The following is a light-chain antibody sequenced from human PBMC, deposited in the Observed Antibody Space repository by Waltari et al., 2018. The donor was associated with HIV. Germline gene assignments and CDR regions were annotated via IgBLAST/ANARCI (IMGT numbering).Light chain of an antibody. J-gene: IGLJ2*01. CDR2: DVS. CDR3: ASHAGSKDV. CDR1: SSDIGAYNY. Sequence: QSALTQPPSASGSPGPSVTIPCTGTSSDIGAYNYVSWFQHHPGKAPKLMIFDVSKRPSGVPDRFSGSKSGNTASLTVSGLQAEDEADYYCASHAGSKDVFGGGTKLTVL. V-gene: IGLV2-8*01.